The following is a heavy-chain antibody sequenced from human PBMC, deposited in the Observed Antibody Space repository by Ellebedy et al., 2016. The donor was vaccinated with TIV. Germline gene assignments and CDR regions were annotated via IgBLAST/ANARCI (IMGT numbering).Heavy chain of an antibody. D-gene: IGHD3-22*01. CDR2: IYYSGST. J-gene: IGHJ5*02. Sequence: SETLSLXXTVSGGSISSYYWSWIRQPPGKGLEWIGYIYYSGSTNYNPSLKSRVTISVDTSKNQFSLKLSCVTAADTAVYYCARQGDSSGYLNWFDPWGQGTLVTVSS. V-gene: IGHV4-59*13. CDR1: GGSISSYY. CDR3: ARQGDSSGYLNWFDP.